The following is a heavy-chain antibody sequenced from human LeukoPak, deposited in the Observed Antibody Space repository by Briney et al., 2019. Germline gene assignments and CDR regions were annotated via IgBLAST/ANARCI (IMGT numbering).Heavy chain of an antibody. Sequence: GGSLRLSCAASGFTFSTDAMHWVRQAPGKGLEWVSAISSNGRGTYYVNSVKGRFTISRDNSKNTVYLQMASLGTEDMAVYYCTGWSGSYYSWGQGTLVTVPS. CDR2: ISSNGRGT. CDR3: TGWSGSYYS. J-gene: IGHJ5*02. D-gene: IGHD1-26*01. V-gene: IGHV3-64*01. CDR1: GFTFSTDA.